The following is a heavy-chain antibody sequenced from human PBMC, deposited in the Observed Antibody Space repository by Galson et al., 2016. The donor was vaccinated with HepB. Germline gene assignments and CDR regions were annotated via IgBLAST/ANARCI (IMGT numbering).Heavy chain of an antibody. D-gene: IGHD3-3*01. CDR1: GFTFSSYA. CDR2: ISGNGDSR. CDR3: AKDVHYGFWSALHNYFDY. Sequence: SLRLSCAASGFTFSSYAMSWVRQAPGKGLEWVSAISGNGDSRYYADSVRGRFTISRDNSKNTLFLQINSLRAEDTAVFYCAKDVHYGFWSALHNYFDYWGQGPLVTVSS. V-gene: IGHV3-23*01. J-gene: IGHJ4*02.